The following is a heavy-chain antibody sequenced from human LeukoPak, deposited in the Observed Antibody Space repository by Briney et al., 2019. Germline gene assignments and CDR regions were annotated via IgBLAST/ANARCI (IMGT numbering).Heavy chain of an antibody. J-gene: IGHJ6*02. CDR2: INHSGST. Sequence: SETLSLTCAVYGGSFSGYYWSWIRQPPGKGLEWIGEINHSGSTNYNPSLKSRVSTSVDTSKNQFSLKLSSVTAADMAVYYCARGRGRYYGMDVWSQGTTVTVSS. CDR1: GGSFSGYY. CDR3: ARGRGRYYGMDV. V-gene: IGHV4-34*01. D-gene: IGHD3-10*01.